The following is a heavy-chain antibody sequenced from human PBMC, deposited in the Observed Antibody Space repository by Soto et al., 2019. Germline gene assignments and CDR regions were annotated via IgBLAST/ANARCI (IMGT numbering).Heavy chain of an antibody. Sequence: QVQLVESGGGVVQPGRSLRLSCAASGFTFSSYAMHWVRQAPGKGLEWVAVISYDGSNKYYADSVKGRFTISRDNSKNTLYRQMNSLRAEDTAVYYCARDAIVVVPAAIGYYFDYWGQGTLVTVSS. CDR1: GFTFSSYA. CDR2: ISYDGSNK. D-gene: IGHD2-2*01. V-gene: IGHV3-30-3*01. J-gene: IGHJ4*02. CDR3: ARDAIVVVPAAIGYYFDY.